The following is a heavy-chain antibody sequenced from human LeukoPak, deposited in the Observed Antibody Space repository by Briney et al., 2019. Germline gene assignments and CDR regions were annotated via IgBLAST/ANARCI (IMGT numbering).Heavy chain of an antibody. CDR1: GFTFSRYW. Sequence: GGSLRLSCAASGFTFSRYWIHWVRQVPGKGLEWVSRINPDGSTTTYADSVEGRLTISRDNAENTAYLQVNSLRAEDTAIYYCARVLSGSWDWFDPWGQGTLVTVS. CDR2: INPDGSTT. D-gene: IGHD3-22*01. J-gene: IGHJ5*02. V-gene: IGHV3-74*03. CDR3: ARVLSGSWDWFDP.